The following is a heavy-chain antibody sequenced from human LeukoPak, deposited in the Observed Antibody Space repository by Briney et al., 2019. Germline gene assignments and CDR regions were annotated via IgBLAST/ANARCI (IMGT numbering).Heavy chain of an antibody. J-gene: IGHJ4*02. CDR2: ISSNAESA. V-gene: IGHV3-23*01. CDR1: GFTFSAYA. Sequence: GGSLRLSCAASGFTFSAYAMHWVRRAPGKGLHWVSAISSNAESAYYADSVQGRFTISGDNSKNMLYLQMDSLWAEDTAVYYCAKGAATLADGPDSWGQGTLVTVSS. D-gene: IGHD6-13*01. CDR3: AKGAATLADGPDS.